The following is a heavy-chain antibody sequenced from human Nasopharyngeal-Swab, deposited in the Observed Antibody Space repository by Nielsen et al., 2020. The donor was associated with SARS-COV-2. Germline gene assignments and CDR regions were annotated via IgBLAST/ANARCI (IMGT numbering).Heavy chain of an antibody. V-gene: IGHV4-39*01. D-gene: IGHD6-19*01. Sequence: ESLKISCNVSGGTISSSSYYWGWIRQPPGKGLEWIGSIYYSGSTYYNPSLKSRVTISVDTSKNQFSLKLSSVTAADTAVYYCARSSSGWPDYWGQGTLVTVSS. CDR3: ARSSSGWPDY. CDR1: GGTISSSSYY. J-gene: IGHJ4*02. CDR2: IYYSGST.